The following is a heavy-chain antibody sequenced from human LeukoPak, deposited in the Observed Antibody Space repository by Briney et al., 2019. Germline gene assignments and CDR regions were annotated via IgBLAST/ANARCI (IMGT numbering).Heavy chain of an antibody. J-gene: IGHJ4*02. V-gene: IGHV3-7*01. CDR1: GFTFRNYW. CDR2: IKQDGSEK. D-gene: IGHD4-17*01. Sequence: GGSLRLSCAASGFTFRNYWMSWVRQAPGKGLEWVANIKQDGSEKYYVDSVKGRFTISRDNAKNSLYLQMNSLRAEDTAVYYCARNNHDYGDYTFDYWGQGTLVTVSS. CDR3: ARNNHDYGDYTFDY.